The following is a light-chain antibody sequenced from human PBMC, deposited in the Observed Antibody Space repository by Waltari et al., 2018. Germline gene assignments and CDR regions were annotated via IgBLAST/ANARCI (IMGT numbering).Light chain of an antibody. J-gene: IGKJ1*01. CDR2: AAS. Sequence: DIQMTQSPSSLSASVGDRVPITCRASQTISRYLNWYQQKPGKAPNRLIYAASSLQSGVPSRFSGSGSGRDFTLIITGLQPEDFATYYCQQTYSFTRTFGQGTKVEIK. CDR1: QTISRY. CDR3: QQTYSFTRT. V-gene: IGKV1-39*01.